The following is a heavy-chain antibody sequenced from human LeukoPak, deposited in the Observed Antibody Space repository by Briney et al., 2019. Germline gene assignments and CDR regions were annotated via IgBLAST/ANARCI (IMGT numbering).Heavy chain of an antibody. Sequence: PGGSLRLSCAASGFTFSSYAMHWVRRAPGKGLEWVADISYDGSNKYYADSVKGRFTISRDNSKNTLYLQMNSLRAEDTAVYYCARVPRGYYIIQFDYWGQGTLVTVSS. CDR1: GFTFSSYA. V-gene: IGHV3-30-3*01. CDR2: ISYDGSNK. D-gene: IGHD3-3*01. CDR3: ARVPRGYYIIQFDY. J-gene: IGHJ4*02.